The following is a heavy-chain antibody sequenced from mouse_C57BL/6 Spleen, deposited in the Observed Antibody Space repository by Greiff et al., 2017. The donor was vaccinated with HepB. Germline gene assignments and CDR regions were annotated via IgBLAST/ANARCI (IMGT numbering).Heavy chain of an antibody. V-gene: IGHV1-64*01. CDR3: ARRRRDDYAYYFDY. CDR1: GYTFTSYW. CDR2: IHPNSGST. D-gene: IGHD2-4*01. J-gene: IGHJ2*01. Sequence: QVQLKQPGAELVKPGASVKLSCKASGYTFTSYWMHWVKQRPGQGLEWIGMIHPNSGSTNYNEKFKSKATLTVDKSSSTAYMQLSSLTSEDSAVYYCARRRRDDYAYYFDYWGQGTTLTVSS.